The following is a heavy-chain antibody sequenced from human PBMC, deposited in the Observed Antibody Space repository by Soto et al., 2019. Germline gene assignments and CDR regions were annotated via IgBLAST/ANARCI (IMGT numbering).Heavy chain of an antibody. CDR1: GGSISSGGYY. D-gene: IGHD3-22*01. CDR2: IYYSGST. CDR3: AREVGGSYYYDSSGPNWFDP. Sequence: QVQLQESGPGLVKPSQTLSLTCTVSGGSISSGGYYWSWIRQHPGKGLEWIGYIYYSGSTYYNPSLKGRVTISVDTSKNQFSLKLSSVTAADTAVYYCAREVGGSYYYDSSGPNWFDPWGQGTLVTVSS. V-gene: IGHV4-31*03. J-gene: IGHJ5*02.